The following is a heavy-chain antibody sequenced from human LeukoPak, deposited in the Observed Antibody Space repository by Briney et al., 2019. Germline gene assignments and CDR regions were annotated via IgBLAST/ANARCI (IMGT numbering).Heavy chain of an antibody. V-gene: IGHV3-23*01. J-gene: IGHJ1*01. CDR2: ISGSGGST. D-gene: IGHD1-26*01. CDR1: GFTFSSYA. Sequence: GGSLRLSCAASGFTFSSYAMSWVRQAPGKGLEWVSAISGSGGSTYYADSVKGRFTISRDNSKNTLYLQMNSLRAKDTAVYYCAKDRGSYSGEYFQHWGQGTLVTVSS. CDR3: AKDRGSYSGEYFQH.